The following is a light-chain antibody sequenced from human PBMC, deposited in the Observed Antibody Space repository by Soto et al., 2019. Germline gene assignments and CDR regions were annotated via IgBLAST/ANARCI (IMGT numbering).Light chain of an antibody. CDR2: DVT. CDR1: SSDVGGYNY. J-gene: IGLJ1*01. Sequence: QSVLTQPASVSGSPGQSITISCTGTSSDVGGYNYVSWYQQHPGKAPRFVIYDVTNRPSGVSNRFSGSKSGNTVSRTNPGPQAADAADFSHTSYTTATPRQLVFGTGTKVTVL. CDR3: TSYTTATPRQLV. V-gene: IGLV2-14*01.